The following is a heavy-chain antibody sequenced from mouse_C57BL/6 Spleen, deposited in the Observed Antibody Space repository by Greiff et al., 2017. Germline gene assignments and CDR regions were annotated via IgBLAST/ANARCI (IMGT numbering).Heavy chain of an antibody. CDR2: FYPGSGSI. J-gene: IGHJ3*01. CDR3: ARHGESFYYDYDPWFAY. V-gene: IGHV1-62-2*01. D-gene: IGHD2-4*01. Sequence: QVQLQQSGAELVKPGASVKLSCKASGYTFTEYTIHWVKQRSGPGLEWIWWFYPGSGSIKYNEKFKDKATLTADKSSSTVYMELSRLTSEDSAVYFCARHGESFYYDYDPWFAYWGQGTLVTVSA. CDR1: GYTFTEYT.